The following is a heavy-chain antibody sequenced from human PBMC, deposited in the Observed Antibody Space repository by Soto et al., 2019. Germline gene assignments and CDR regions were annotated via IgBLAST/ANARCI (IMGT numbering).Heavy chain of an antibody. CDR3: ARRVPAAPNRFDP. D-gene: IGHD2-2*01. J-gene: IGHJ5*02. CDR1: GGSISSGTW. CDR2: IYHSGSP. V-gene: IGHV4-4*02. Sequence: QVQLQESGPGLVKPSGTLSLTCAVSGGSISSGTWWSWVRQPPGRGLEWIGEIYHSGSPNYNPSLKSRVTMSVDKSKNIFSRRLSSVTAADSALYYCARRVPAAPNRFDPWGQGTMVTVSS.